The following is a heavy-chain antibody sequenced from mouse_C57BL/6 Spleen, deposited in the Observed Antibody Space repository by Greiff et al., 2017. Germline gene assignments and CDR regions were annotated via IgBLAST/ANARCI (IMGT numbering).Heavy chain of an antibody. J-gene: IGHJ4*01. D-gene: IGHD1-1*01. Sequence: QVQLQQSGAELVRPGTSVKMSCKASGYTFTNYWIGWAKQRPGHGLAWIGDIYPGGGYTNYNEKFKGKATLTADKSSSTAYMQFSSLTSEDSAIYYCARSLYYYGSSYNYAMDYWGQGTSVTVSS. V-gene: IGHV1-63*01. CDR2: IYPGGGYT. CDR3: ARSLYYYGSSYNYAMDY. CDR1: GYTFTNYW.